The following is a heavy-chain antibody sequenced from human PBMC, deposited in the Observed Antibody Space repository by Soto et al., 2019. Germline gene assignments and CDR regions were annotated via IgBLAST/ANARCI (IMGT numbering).Heavy chain of an antibody. CDR1: GFTFTSSA. CDR3: AADSPLYSGSYYYGMDV. J-gene: IGHJ6*02. Sequence: MQLVQSGPEVKKPGTSVKVSCKASGFTFTSSAMQWVRQARGQRLEWIGWIVVGSGNTNYAQKFQERVTITRDMSTSTAYMERSSLRSEDTAVYYCAADSPLYSGSYYYGMDVWGQGTTVTVSS. D-gene: IGHD1-26*01. V-gene: IGHV1-58*02. CDR2: IVVGSGNT.